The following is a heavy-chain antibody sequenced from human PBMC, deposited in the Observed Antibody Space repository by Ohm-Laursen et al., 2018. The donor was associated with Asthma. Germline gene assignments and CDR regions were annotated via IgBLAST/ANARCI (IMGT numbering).Heavy chain of an antibody. V-gene: IGHV3-30*18. CDR1: GFMFSSNG. CDR2: ISYDGSNK. CDR3: AKMAAAGSYYFDY. D-gene: IGHD6-13*01. J-gene: IGHJ4*02. Sequence: SLRLSCAASGFMFSSNGMHWVRQAPGKGLEWVAVISYDGSNKYYADSVKGRFTISRDNSKNTLYLQMNSLRAEDTAVYYCAKMAAAGSYYFDYWGQGSLVTVSS.